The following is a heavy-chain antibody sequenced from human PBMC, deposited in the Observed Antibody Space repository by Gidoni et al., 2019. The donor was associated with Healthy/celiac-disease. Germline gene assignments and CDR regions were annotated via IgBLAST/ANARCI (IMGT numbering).Heavy chain of an antibody. CDR1: GYTFTRHY. D-gene: IGHD3-22*01. J-gene: IGHJ6*02. V-gene: IGHV1-46*03. Sequence: QVQLALSGAEVKKPGASVKVSCKASGYTFTRHYMHWVRQAPGQGLEWMGIIKPSGGSTSYAQKYQGRVTMTRDTSTSTVYMELSSLRSEDTAVYYCAAKYYYESSGYYYPDYYYGIDVWGQGTTVTVSS. CDR2: IKPSGGST. CDR3: AAKYYYESSGYYYPDYYYGIDV.